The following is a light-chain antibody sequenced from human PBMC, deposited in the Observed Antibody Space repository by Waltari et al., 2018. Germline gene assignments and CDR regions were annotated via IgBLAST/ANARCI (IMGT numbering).Light chain of an antibody. V-gene: IGKV1-5*03. CDR1: QSISGW. J-gene: IGKJ1*01. CDR3: QQYKSPTWT. CDR2: KAS. Sequence: DIQMTQSPSTLSAFVGDRLPITCRASQSISGWLAWYQQKPGKAPNLLIFKASTLESGVPSRFSGSGSGTEFTLTINSLQPDDFATYYCQQYKSPTWTFGQGTK.